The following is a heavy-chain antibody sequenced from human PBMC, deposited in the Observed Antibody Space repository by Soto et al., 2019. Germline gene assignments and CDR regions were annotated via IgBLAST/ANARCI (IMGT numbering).Heavy chain of an antibody. CDR2: ISSTGGT. V-gene: IGHV4-39*01. J-gene: IGHJ6*03. D-gene: IGHD3-3*01. CDR3: ARQSGHYDFWSGYPFAPVNYYYYYMDV. Sequence: PSETLSLTCGVSGGSISSVRSSWAWIRQPPGKGLEWIGTISSTGGTCHSPSLKSRLSISVDTSKNEFSVRLSSVTAADTAVYYCARQSGHYDFWSGYPFAPVNYYYYYMDVWGKGTTVTVSS. CDR1: GGSISSVRSS.